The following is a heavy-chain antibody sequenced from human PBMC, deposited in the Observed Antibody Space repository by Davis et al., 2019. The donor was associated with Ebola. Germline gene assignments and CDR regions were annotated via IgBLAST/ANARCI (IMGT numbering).Heavy chain of an antibody. J-gene: IGHJ4*02. V-gene: IGHV3-23*01. CDR1: GFVFRNYV. CDR2: LGTSAGT. CDR3: ARRSAVDY. Sequence: GESLKISCAASGFVFRNYVMSWVRQAPGKGLEWVSTLGTSAGTYYADSVKGRFTISRDNSKNTLYLQMNSLRAEDTAVYYCARRSAVDYWGQGTLVTVSS.